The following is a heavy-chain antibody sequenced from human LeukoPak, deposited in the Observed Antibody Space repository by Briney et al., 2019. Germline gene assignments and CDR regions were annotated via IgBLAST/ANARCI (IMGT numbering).Heavy chain of an antibody. D-gene: IGHD3-16*01. CDR2: IYYSGST. J-gene: IGHJ3*02. CDR3: ARETYLGAFDI. CDR1: GGSISSYY. V-gene: IGHV4-59*01. Sequence: SETLSLTCTVSGGSISSYYWSWIRQPPGKGLEWIGYIYYSGSTNYNPSLKSRVTISVDTSKNQFSLKLSSVTAADTAVYYCARETYLGAFDIWGQGTMVTVSS.